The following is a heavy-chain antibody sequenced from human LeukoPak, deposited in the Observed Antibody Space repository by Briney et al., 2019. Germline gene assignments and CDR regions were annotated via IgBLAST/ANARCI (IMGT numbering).Heavy chain of an antibody. Sequence: SETLSLTCAVYGASFSGYYWRWLRQPPGKGLEGIGEIIHSGSTNYNPSLKSRVTISVDTSKNQFSLKLSSVTAADTAVYYCARVIVGATISPFDYWGQGTLVTVSS. J-gene: IGHJ4*02. D-gene: IGHD1-26*01. CDR3: ARVIVGATISPFDY. CDR2: IIHSGST. V-gene: IGHV4-34*12. CDR1: GASFSGYY.